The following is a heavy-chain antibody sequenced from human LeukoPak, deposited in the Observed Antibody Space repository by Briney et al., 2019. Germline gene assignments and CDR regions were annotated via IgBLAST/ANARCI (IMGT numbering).Heavy chain of an antibody. D-gene: IGHD3-3*01. Sequence: GASVKVSCKTFGDTFTSQYIQWVRQAPGQGLEWMGWISAYNGNTNYAQKLQGRVTMTTDTSTSTAYMELRSLRSDDTAVYYCARDWSIFGVVIIPDAFDIWGQGTMVTVSS. V-gene: IGHV1-18*01. CDR1: GDTFTSQY. CDR2: ISAYNGNT. J-gene: IGHJ3*02. CDR3: ARDWSIFGVVIIPDAFDI.